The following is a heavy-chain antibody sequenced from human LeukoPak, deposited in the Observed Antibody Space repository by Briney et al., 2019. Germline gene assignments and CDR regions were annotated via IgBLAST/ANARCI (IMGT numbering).Heavy chain of an antibody. V-gene: IGHV4-4*07. CDR2: IYGSGSS. J-gene: IGHJ4*02. CDR1: GGSISSYY. CDR3: AGGSYSPTTFDH. D-gene: IGHD1-26*01. Sequence: PSETLSLTCTVSGGSISSYYWNWIRQPAGKGLEWIGRIYGSGSSIYNPSLKSRVTMSADMSKNQFSLKLTSVTAADTAVYYCAGGSYSPTTFDHWGQGTLATVSS.